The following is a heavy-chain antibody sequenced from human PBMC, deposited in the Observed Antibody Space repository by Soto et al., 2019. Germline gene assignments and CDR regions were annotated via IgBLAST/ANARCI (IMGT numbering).Heavy chain of an antibody. V-gene: IGHV3-7*01. Sequence: LRLSCAASGFTFSNYWMSWVRQAPGKGLEWVANIKEDGSERNYVDSVKGRFTISRDNAENSLYLQMNSLRAEDTAVYYCASARHIGPWGQGTLVTVSS. CDR3: ASARHIGP. CDR2: IKEDGSER. D-gene: IGHD2-21*01. J-gene: IGHJ5*02. CDR1: GFTFSNYW.